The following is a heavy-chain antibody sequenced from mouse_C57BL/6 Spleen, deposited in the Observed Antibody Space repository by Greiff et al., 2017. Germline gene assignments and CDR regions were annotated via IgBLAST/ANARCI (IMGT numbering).Heavy chain of an antibody. Sequence: EVQLQQSGPVLVKPGASVKISCKASGYTFTDYYMNWVKQSHGKSLEWIGVINPYNGGTSYNQKFKGKATLTVDKSSSTAYMELNSLTSEDSAVYYCARDLLLRDYFDYWGQGTTLTVSS. CDR2: INPYNGGT. D-gene: IGHD1-1*01. J-gene: IGHJ2*01. CDR1: GYTFTDYY. V-gene: IGHV1-19*01. CDR3: ARDLLLRDYFDY.